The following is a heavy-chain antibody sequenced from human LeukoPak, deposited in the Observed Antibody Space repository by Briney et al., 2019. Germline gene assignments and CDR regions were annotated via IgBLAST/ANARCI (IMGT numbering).Heavy chain of an antibody. CDR1: GYTCTSYD. Sequence: ATVKVSGKASGYTCTSYDVNWVRQATGQGLEWMGWMNPNSGNTGYAQKFQGRITITRNTSIRTAYMELSSLRSEDTAVYYCARLFQRNELNYYDSSGYSLGYWGQGTLVTVSS. J-gene: IGHJ4*02. V-gene: IGHV1-8*03. D-gene: IGHD3-22*01. CDR3: ARLFQRNELNYYDSSGYSLGY. CDR2: MNPNSGNT.